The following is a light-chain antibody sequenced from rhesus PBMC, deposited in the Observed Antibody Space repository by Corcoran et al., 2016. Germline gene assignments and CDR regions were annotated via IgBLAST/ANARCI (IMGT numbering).Light chain of an antibody. J-gene: IGKJ2*01. CDR1: QSLLHSEGYTS. CDR3: MQGTQLPYS. V-gene: IGKV2-78*01. Sequence: DIVTTQTPLSLPVTPGEPASIPCRSIQSLLHSEGYTSLDWYLPKPGQTPQLLIYLGSQGASGVPVRFRGSGSGTYFTLKISRMEAEDVGVYSCMQGTQLPYSFGQGTKVEIK. CDR2: LGS.